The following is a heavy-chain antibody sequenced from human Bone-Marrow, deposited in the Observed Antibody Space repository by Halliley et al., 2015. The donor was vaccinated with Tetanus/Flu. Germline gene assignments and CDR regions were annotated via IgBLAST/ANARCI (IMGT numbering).Heavy chain of an antibody. CDR3: ATGDYGDYVYIY. V-gene: IGHV3-23*01. Sequence: WVSTISGGGGATYYADSVKGRFTISRDNSKHTLYLQMNSLRAEDTAVYYCATGDYGDYVYIYWGQGTLVTVSS. CDR2: ISGGGGAT. D-gene: IGHD4-17*01. J-gene: IGHJ4*02.